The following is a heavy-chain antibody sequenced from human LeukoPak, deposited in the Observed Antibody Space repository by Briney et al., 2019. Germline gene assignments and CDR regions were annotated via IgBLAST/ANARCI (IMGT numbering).Heavy chain of an antibody. CDR1: GDSISTNHW. D-gene: IGHD3-22*01. CDR3: ASQNYYDSPVDY. CDR2: VYHSGST. J-gene: IGHJ4*02. V-gene: IGHV4-4*02. Sequence: SETLSLTCAVSGDSISTNHWWSWVRQPPGKGLEWIGEVYHSGSTNYNPSLKSRVTISVDKSKNLFSLKLTSVTAADTAMYYCASQNYYDSPVDYWGQGTLVTVSS.